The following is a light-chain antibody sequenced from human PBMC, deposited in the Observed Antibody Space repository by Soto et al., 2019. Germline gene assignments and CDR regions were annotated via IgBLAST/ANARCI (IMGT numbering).Light chain of an antibody. CDR3: QQYRSWPSS. CDR2: GAS. V-gene: IGKV3-15*01. J-gene: IGKJ1*01. CDR1: QSVSSN. Sequence: EIVMTQSPATLSVSPGERATLSCRASQSVSSNLAWYQQKPGQAPRLLIYGASTRATGSPARFSGSGSGTEFTLTISSLQSEDFAVYYCQQYRSWPSSFGQGTKVDIK.